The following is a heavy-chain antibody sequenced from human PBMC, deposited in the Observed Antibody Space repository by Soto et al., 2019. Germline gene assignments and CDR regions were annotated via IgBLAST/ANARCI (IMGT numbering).Heavy chain of an antibody. J-gene: IGHJ3*02. D-gene: IGHD3-22*01. CDR3: AKVYDSSGFGNDAFDI. CDR2: ISYDGSNK. Sequence: VQLVESGGGLVQPGGSLRLSCAASGFTFSSYGMHWVRQAPGKGLEWVAVISYDGSNKYYADSVKGRFTISRDNSKNTLYLQMNSLRAEDTAVYYCAKVYDSSGFGNDAFDIWGQGTMVTVSS. CDR1: GFTFSSYG. V-gene: IGHV3-30*18.